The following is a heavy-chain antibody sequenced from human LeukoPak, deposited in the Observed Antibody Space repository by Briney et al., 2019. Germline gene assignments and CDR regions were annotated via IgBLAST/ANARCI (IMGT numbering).Heavy chain of an antibody. V-gene: IGHV3-23*01. CDR1: GFTFSSYA. CDR3: AKDLLPAAESLTFDY. CDR2: ISGSGGST. Sequence: GGSLRLSCAASGFTFSSYAMSWVRQAPGKGLEWVSAISGSGGSTYYADSVKGRFTISRDNSKNTLYLRMNSLRAEDTAVFYCAKDLLPAAESLTFDYWGQGTLVTVSS. J-gene: IGHJ4*02. D-gene: IGHD2-2*01.